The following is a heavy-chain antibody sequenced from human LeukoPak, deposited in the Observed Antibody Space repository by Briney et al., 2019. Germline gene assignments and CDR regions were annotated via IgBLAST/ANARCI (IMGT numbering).Heavy chain of an antibody. CDR3: ARGAQVVVVPAAAAAVNY. J-gene: IGHJ4*02. Sequence: GGSLRLSCAASGFTFSSYAMSWVRQAPGKGLEWVSSISSSSSYIYYADSVKGRFTISRDNSKNTLYLQMNSLRAEDTAVYYCARGAQVVVVPAAAAAVNYWGQGTLVTVSS. CDR2: ISSSSSYI. CDR1: GFTFSSYA. V-gene: IGHV3-21*01. D-gene: IGHD2-2*01.